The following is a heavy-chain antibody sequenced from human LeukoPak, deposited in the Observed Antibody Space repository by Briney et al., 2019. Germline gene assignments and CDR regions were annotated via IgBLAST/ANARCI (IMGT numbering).Heavy chain of an antibody. V-gene: IGHV4-4*07. J-gene: IGHJ5*02. Sequence: SEALSLTCTVSGDSINTNNHWAWIRQPAGKGLEWIGRLHNSGSTNYNPSLQSRVTISVDTSKNQFSLKMTSATAADTAVYFCARDPLRSSFDPWGQGILVTVSS. D-gene: IGHD6-13*01. CDR1: GDSINTNN. CDR2: LHNSGST. CDR3: ARDPLRSSFDP.